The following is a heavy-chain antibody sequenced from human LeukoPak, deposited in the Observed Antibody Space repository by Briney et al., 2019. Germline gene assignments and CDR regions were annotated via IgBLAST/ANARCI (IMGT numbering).Heavy chain of an antibody. J-gene: IGHJ5*02. CDR3: ARGYFFRIAARPNWFDP. V-gene: IGHV4-38-2*02. Sequence: SETLSLTCTVSSYSISSGYYWGWIRQPPGKGLEWIGNIYHSGNTYYKPSLKSRVTISVDTSKNQFSLKLSSVTAADTAVYYCARGYFFRIAARPNWFDPWGQGTLVTVSS. CDR1: SYSISSGYY. CDR2: IYHSGNT. D-gene: IGHD6-6*01.